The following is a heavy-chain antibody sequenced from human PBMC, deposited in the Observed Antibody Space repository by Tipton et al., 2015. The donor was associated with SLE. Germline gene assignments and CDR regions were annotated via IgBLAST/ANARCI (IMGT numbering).Heavy chain of an antibody. J-gene: IGHJ4*02. CDR1: GFTFSSYG. CDR3: AKNGGSAYYFDY. V-gene: IGHV3-30*02. D-gene: IGHD1-26*01. Sequence: SGFTFSSYGMHWVRQAPGKGLEWVAFIRYDGSNKYYADSVKGRFTISRDNSKNTLYLQMNSLRAEDTAVYYCAKNGGSAYYFDYWGQGTLVTVSS. CDR2: IRYDGSNK.